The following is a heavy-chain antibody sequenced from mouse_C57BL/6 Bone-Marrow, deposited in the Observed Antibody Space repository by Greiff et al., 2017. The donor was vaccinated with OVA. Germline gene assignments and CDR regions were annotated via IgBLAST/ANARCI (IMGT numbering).Heavy chain of an antibody. CDR2: IYPRSGNT. Sequence: VKLMESGAELARPGASVKLSCKASGYTFTSYGISWVKQRTGQGLEWIGEIYPRSGNTYYNEKFKGKATLTADKSSSTAYMELRRLTSEDAAVYFCARSLYETPYWGQGTLVTVSA. CDR1: GYTFTSYG. V-gene: IGHV1-81*01. CDR3: ARSLYETPY. J-gene: IGHJ3*01. D-gene: IGHD1-1*01.